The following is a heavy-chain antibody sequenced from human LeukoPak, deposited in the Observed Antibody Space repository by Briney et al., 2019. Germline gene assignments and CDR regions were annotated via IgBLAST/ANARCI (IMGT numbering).Heavy chain of an antibody. CDR1: GFTFSNYN. D-gene: IGHD1-26*01. Sequence: GGSLRLSCAASGFTFSNYNMNWVRQTPGKGLEWVSSITSSSMYIYYANSVKGRFTISRDNAKNSLSLQMNSLRAEDTAVYYCARDPYNGNYGDSYYYFMDAWGKGTTVTISS. V-gene: IGHV3-21*01. J-gene: IGHJ6*03. CDR3: ARDPYNGNYGDSYYYFMDA. CDR2: ITSSSMYI.